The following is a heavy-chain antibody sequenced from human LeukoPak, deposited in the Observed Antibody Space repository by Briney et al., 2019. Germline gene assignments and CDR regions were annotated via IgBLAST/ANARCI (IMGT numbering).Heavy chain of an antibody. CDR2: INPNSGGT. J-gene: IGHJ4*02. D-gene: IGHD6-19*01. CDR3: ARDHADIAVAGDFDY. V-gene: IGHV1-2*02. Sequence: ASVKVSCKASGYTFTGYYMHWVRQAPGQGLEWMGWINPNSGGTNYAQKFQGRVTMTRDTSISTAYMELSRLRSDDTAVYYCARDHADIAVAGDFDYWGQGTLVTVSS. CDR1: GYTFTGYY.